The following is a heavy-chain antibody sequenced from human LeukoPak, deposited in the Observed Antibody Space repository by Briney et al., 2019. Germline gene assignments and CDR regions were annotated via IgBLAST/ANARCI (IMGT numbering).Heavy chain of an antibody. J-gene: IGHJ4*02. CDR3: ARDDHSGSYSRGFDY. Sequence: ASVKVSCKASGYTFTSYYTHWVRQAPGQGLEWMGIINPSGGSTSYAQKFQGRVTMTRDTSTSTVYMELSSLRSEDTAVYYCARDDHSGSYSRGFDYWGQGTLVTVSS. D-gene: IGHD1-26*01. CDR2: INPSGGST. CDR1: GYTFTSYY. V-gene: IGHV1-46*03.